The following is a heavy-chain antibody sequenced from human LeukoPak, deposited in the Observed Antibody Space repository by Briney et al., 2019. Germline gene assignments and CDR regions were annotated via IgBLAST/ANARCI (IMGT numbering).Heavy chain of an antibody. V-gene: IGHV1-8*01. Sequence: GASVKVSCKASGYTFTSYDINWVRQATGQGLEWMGWMNPNSGNTGYAQKFQGRVTMTRSTSISTAYMELSSLRSEDTAVYYCARGYSSSWLSAGREDAFDIWGQGTMVTVSS. CDR2: MNPNSGNT. CDR1: GYTFTSYD. D-gene: IGHD6-13*01. CDR3: ARGYSSSWLSAGREDAFDI. J-gene: IGHJ3*02.